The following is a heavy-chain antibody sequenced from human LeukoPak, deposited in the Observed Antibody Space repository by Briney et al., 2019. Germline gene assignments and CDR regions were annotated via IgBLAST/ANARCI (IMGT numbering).Heavy chain of an antibody. CDR3: ARGIYGSGSSGYYYYGMDV. CDR1: GFTFSSYA. J-gene: IGHJ6*04. V-gene: IGHV3-30*04. CDR2: ISYDGSNK. D-gene: IGHD3-10*01. Sequence: GGSLRLSCAASGFTFSSYAMHWVRQAPGKGLEWEAVISYDGSNKYYADSVKGRFTISRDNSKNTLYLQMNSLRAEDTAVYYCARGIYGSGSSGYYYYGMDVWGKGTTVTVSS.